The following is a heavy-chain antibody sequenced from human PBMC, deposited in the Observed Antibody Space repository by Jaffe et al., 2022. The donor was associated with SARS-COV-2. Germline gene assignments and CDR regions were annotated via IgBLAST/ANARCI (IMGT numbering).Heavy chain of an antibody. Sequence: EMQLLESGGGLVQPGGSLRLSCAASGFTFYVYAMSWVRQAPGKGPEWVSGISGNGDSAYYADSVRGRFSVSRDNSKDTLYLQMNNLRVEDTAVYYCVKGTRSSYSSGTVDYWGQGTLATVSS. CDR3: VKGTRSSYSSGTVDY. D-gene: IGHD3-10*01. CDR2: ISGNGDSA. CDR1: GFTFYVYA. J-gene: IGHJ4*02. V-gene: IGHV3-23*01.